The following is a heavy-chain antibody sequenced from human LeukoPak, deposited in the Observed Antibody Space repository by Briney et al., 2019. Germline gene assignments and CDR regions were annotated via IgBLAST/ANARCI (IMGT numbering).Heavy chain of an antibody. CDR1: GGSISSSSYY. Sequence: SETLSLTXTVSGGSISSSSYYWGWIRQPPGKGLEWIGSIYYSGSTYYNPSLKSRVTISVDTSKSQFSLKLSSVTAADTAVYYCAREGLSYCGGDCYPWGQGTLVTVSS. J-gene: IGHJ5*02. V-gene: IGHV4-39*02. CDR3: AREGLSYCGGDCYP. D-gene: IGHD2-21*02. CDR2: IYYSGST.